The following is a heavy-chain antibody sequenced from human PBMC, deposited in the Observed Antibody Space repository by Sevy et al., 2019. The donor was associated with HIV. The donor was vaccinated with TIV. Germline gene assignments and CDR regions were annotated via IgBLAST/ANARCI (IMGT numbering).Heavy chain of an antibody. J-gene: IGHJ3*02. Sequence: QLGGSLRLSCAASGFTFSSYAMSWVRQAPGKGLEWVSAISGSGGSTYYADSVKGRFTISRDNSKNTLYLQMNSLRAEDTAVYYCAKDGITMIVVVPFDAFDIWGQGTMVTVSS. CDR2: ISGSGGST. CDR1: GFTFSSYA. V-gene: IGHV3-23*01. CDR3: AKDGITMIVVVPFDAFDI. D-gene: IGHD3-22*01.